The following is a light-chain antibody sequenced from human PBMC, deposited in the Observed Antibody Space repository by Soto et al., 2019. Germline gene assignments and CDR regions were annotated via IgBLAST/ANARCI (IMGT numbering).Light chain of an antibody. V-gene: IGLV2-14*01. Sequence: QSVLTQPASVSGSPGQSITISCTGTSSDIGGYKYVSWYQQHPGKAPKLIIYEVTNRPSGVSDRFSGSKSGNTASLTISGLQAEDEDDYYCSSYTIYSTLILFGGGTQLTVL. CDR3: SSYTIYSTLIL. J-gene: IGLJ2*01. CDR2: EVT. CDR1: SSDIGGYKY.